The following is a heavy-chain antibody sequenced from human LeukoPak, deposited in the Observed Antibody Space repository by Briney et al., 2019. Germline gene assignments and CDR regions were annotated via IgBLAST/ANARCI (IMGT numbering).Heavy chain of an antibody. CDR1: GFTFDDYA. Sequence: PGRSLRLSCAASGFTFDDYAMHWVRQAPGKGLEWVSGISWNSGSIGYADSVKGRFTISRDNSKNTLYLQMNSLRVEDTAVYYCARRAGAYSHPYDYWGQGTLVTVSS. CDR2: ISWNSGSI. V-gene: IGHV3-9*01. D-gene: IGHD4/OR15-4a*01. J-gene: IGHJ4*02. CDR3: ARRAGAYSHPYDY.